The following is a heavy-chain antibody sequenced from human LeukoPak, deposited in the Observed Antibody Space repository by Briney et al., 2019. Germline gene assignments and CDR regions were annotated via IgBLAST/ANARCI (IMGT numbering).Heavy chain of an antibody. CDR2: ISAYNGNT. D-gene: IGHD2-2*01. V-gene: IGHV1-18*01. Sequence: ASVKVSCKASGYTFTSYGISWVRQAPGQGLEWMGWISAYNGNTNYAQKLQGRVTMTTDTSTSTAYMEPRSLRSDDTAVYYCARADIVVVPAASKSQFADYWGQGTLVTVSS. CDR3: ARADIVVVPAASKSQFADY. J-gene: IGHJ4*02. CDR1: GYTFTSYG.